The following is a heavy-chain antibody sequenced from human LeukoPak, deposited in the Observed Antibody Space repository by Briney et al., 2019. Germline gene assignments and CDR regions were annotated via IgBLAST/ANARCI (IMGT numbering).Heavy chain of an antibody. D-gene: IGHD2-2*01. J-gene: IGHJ4*02. V-gene: IGHV1-8*01. Sequence: GASVTVSFTASGYTFTSYDINWVRQATGQGLEWMGWMNPNSGNTGYAQKFQGRVTMTRNTSISTAYMELSSLRSEDTAVYYCARDCGSSTSCSVGGWGQGTLVTVSS. CDR1: GYTFTSYD. CDR2: MNPNSGNT. CDR3: ARDCGSSTSCSVGG.